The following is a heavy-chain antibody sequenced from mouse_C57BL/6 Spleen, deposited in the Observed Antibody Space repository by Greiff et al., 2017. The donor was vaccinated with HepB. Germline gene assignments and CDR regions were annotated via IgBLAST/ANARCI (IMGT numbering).Heavy chain of an antibody. D-gene: IGHD2-4*01. CDR2: ISSGGDYI. J-gene: IGHJ3*01. V-gene: IGHV5-9-1*02. CDR3: TIYDYDEGLAY. CDR1: GFTFSSYA. Sequence: DVQLVESGEGLVKPGGSLKLSCAASGFTFSSYAMSWVRQTPEKRLEWVAYISSGGDYIYYADTVKGRFTISRDNARNTLYLQMSSLKSEDTAMYYCTIYDYDEGLAYWGQGTLVTVSA.